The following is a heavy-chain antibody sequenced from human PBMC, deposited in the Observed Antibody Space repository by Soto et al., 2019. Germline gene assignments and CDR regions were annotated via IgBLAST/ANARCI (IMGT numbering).Heavy chain of an antibody. J-gene: IGHJ4*02. V-gene: IGHV1-69*04. Sequence: SVKVSCKASGGTFRNYPINWVRQAPGQGLEWMGSIFPLTDIPDYAQNFQARLTISADKSTSTAYMELSSLTSDDTAMYFCARGPLVVLNYFESWGQGTLLTVSS. CDR3: ARGPLVVLNYFES. CDR2: IFPLTDIP. CDR1: GGTFRNYP.